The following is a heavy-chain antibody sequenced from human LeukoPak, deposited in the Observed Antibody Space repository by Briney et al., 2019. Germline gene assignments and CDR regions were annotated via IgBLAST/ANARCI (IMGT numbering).Heavy chain of an antibody. V-gene: IGHV3-30*04. CDR3: ARDGWGFDY. CDR1: GFTLSSYA. D-gene: IGHD6-19*01. J-gene: IGHJ4*02. Sequence: PGGSLRLSCAASGFTLSSYAMHLVRQAPGKGLEWVAVISYDGSNKYYADSVKGRFTISRDNSKNTLYLQMNSLRAEDTAVYYCARDGWGFDYWGQGTLVTVSS. CDR2: ISYDGSNK.